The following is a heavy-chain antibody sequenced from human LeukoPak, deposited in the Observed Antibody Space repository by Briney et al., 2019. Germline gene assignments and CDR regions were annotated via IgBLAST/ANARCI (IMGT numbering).Heavy chain of an antibody. CDR3: AKGGQQLASGWFDP. Sequence: GSLRLSCAASGFTFSSYAMSWVRQAPGKGLEWVSVISGSSGNTYYADSVKGRFTISRDNSKNTLYLQMNSLRAEDTAVYYCAKGGQQLASGWFDPWGQGTLVTVSS. V-gene: IGHV3-23*01. CDR2: ISGSSGNT. CDR1: GFTFSSYA. D-gene: IGHD6-13*01. J-gene: IGHJ5*02.